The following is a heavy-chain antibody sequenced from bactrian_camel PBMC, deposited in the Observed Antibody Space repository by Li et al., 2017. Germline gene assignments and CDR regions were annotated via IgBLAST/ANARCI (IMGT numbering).Heavy chain of an antibody. V-gene: IGHV3S55*01. CDR3: AAEEWILICGSWYPSDANN. Sequence: QLVESGGGSVQAGGTLKLSCTTSDHTPLNNCMAWFRQVPGKERVAVAAIYSSGNTYVANAVKGRFTISRDIAKKTAYLQMNSLKPEDTAMYYCAAEEWILICGSWYPSDANNWGQGTQVTVS. D-gene: IGHD6*01. CDR2: IYSSGNT. CDR1: DHTPLNNC. J-gene: IGHJ4*01.